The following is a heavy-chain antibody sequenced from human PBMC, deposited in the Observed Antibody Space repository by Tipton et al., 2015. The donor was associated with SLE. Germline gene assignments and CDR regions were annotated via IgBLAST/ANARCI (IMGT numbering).Heavy chain of an antibody. J-gene: IGHJ3*02. CDR1: GYSFTSYW. Sequence: QSGAEVKKPGESLRISCKGSGYSFTSYWIGWVRQMPGKGLEWMGIIYPGDSDTTYSPSFQGQVTISADKSISTAYLQWSSLKASDTAMYYCARRPSAYMTTMTTWAFDIWGQGTMVTVSS. D-gene: IGHD4-11*01. CDR2: IYPGDSDT. CDR3: ARRPSAYMTTMTTWAFDI. V-gene: IGHV5-51*03.